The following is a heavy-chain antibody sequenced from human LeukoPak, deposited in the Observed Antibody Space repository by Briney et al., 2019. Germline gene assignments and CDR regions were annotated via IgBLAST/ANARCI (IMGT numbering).Heavy chain of an antibody. V-gene: IGHV1-46*01. CDR2: INPSGGST. CDR1: GYTFTSYY. J-gene: IGHJ4*02. CDR3: ARGGSAKQWLKYYFDY. Sequence: ASVKVSCKASGYTFTSYYMHWVRQAPGQGLEWMGIINPSGGSTSYAQKFQGRVTMTRDTSTSTVYMELRSLRSEDTAVYYCARGGSAKQWLKYYFDYWGQGTLVTVSS. D-gene: IGHD6-19*01.